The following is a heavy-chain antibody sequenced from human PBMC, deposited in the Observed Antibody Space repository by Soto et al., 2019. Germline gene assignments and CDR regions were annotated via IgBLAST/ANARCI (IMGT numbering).Heavy chain of an antibody. V-gene: IGHV3-53*01. CDR1: GFTVSTNY. CDR3: ASGQQVILRYYYGLDV. J-gene: IGHJ6*02. Sequence: GRSLRLSCAVSGFTVSTNYMSWVRQAPGKGLEWVSVIYYDDGSTYYADSVKGRFSISRDSSRNTLYLQMNSLRAEDTAVYYCASGQQVILRYYYGLDVWGQGTTVTVSS. CDR2: IYYDDGST. D-gene: IGHD6-13*01.